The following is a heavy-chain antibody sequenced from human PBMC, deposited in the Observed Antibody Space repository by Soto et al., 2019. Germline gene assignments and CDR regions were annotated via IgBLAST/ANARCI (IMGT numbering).Heavy chain of an antibody. J-gene: IGHJ4*02. CDR1: GGSVSSGSYY. CDR3: AGGHCSSSHAH. V-gene: IGHV4-61*01. CDR2: IYYSGST. D-gene: IGHD2-2*01. Sequence: PSETLSLTCTVSGGSVSSGSYYWSWIRQPPGKGLEWIGYIYYSGSTNYNPSLKSRVTISVDTSKNQFSLKLSSVTAADKAVYYCAGGHCSSSHAHWRQGTLVTVS.